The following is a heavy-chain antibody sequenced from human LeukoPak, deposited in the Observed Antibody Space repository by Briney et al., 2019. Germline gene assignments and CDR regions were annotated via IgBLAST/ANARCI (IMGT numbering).Heavy chain of an antibody. CDR3: ARDTAPSY. J-gene: IGHJ4*02. CDR1: GFTLSSYW. D-gene: IGHD5-18*01. CDR2: IDSDGRST. Sequence: GGSLRLSCAASGFTLSSYWMHWVRQAPGKGLVWVSGIDSDGRSTSYADSVKGRFTISRDPAKNTLFLQMNSLRAEDTAVYYCARDTAPSYWGQGTLVTVSS. V-gene: IGHV3-74*01.